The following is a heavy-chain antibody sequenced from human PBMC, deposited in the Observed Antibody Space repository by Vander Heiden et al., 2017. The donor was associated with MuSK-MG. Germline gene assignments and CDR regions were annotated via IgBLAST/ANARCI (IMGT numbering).Heavy chain of an antibody. Sequence: QVQLVQSGSEVKKPGASVKVSCQASGYDFTNYFMHWVRQAPGQGLEWMGIINPSDGSTTYAQKFQGRVTMTRDTSTSTVYLDLSSLRSEDSAMDYCTRDSQFCSFARCFFFDYWGQGTLVTVSS. CDR2: INPSDGST. CDR1: GYDFTNYF. CDR3: TRDSQFCSFARCFFFDY. D-gene: IGHD2-2*01. V-gene: IGHV1-46*03. J-gene: IGHJ4*02.